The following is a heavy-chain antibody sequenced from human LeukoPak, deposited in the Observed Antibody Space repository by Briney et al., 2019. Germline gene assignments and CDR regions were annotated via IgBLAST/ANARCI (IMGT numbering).Heavy chain of an antibody. J-gene: IGHJ4*02. CDR2: ISYDGSNK. V-gene: IGHV3-30*04. CDR3: AKDAFGCSDS. D-gene: IGHD3-16*01. CDR1: GFTFGSNA. Sequence: GGSPRLSCAASGFTFGSNAMHWVRQAPGKGLEWVAVISYDGSNKYHADSVKGRFTISRDNSNNTLYLQMNSLRGDDTAVYYCAKDAFGCSDSWGQGTLVTVSS.